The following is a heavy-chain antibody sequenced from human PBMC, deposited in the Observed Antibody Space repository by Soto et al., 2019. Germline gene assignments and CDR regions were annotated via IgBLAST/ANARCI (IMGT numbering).Heavy chain of an antibody. Sequence: GGSLRLSCAASGFIFSSYAMSWVRQAPGKGLEWVSAISGSGGSTYYADSVKGRFTISRDKSKNTLYLQMNRLRAEDTAVYYCAKDPVPAPRLDPWGQGTLVTVSS. CDR3: AKDPVPAPRLDP. V-gene: IGHV3-23*01. J-gene: IGHJ5*02. D-gene: IGHD2-2*01. CDR1: GFIFSSYA. CDR2: ISGSGGST.